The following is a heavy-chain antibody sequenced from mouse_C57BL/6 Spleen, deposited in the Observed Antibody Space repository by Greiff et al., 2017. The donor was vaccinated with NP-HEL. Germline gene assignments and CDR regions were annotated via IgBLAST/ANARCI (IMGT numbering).Heavy chain of an antibody. D-gene: IGHD1-2*01. Sequence: QVQLQQPGAELVKPGASVKLSCKASGYTFTSYWMQWVKQRPGQGLEWIGEIDPSDSYTNYNQKFQGKATLTVDKSSSTAYMQLSSLTSEDSAVYYCARSTLLRHFDYWGQGTTLTVSS. V-gene: IGHV1-50*01. CDR3: ARSTLLRHFDY. CDR2: IDPSDSYT. CDR1: GYTFTSYW. J-gene: IGHJ2*01.